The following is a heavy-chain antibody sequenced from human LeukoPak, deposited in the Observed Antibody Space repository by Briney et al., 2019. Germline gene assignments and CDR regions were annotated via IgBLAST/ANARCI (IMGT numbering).Heavy chain of an antibody. CDR3: ARGGYYDKPFDY. CDR1: GYSISSGYY. D-gene: IGHD3-9*01. Sequence: PSETLSLTCAVSGYSISSGYYWGWIRQPPGKGLEWIGSIYHSGSTNYNPSLKSRVTISVDTSKNQFSLKLSFVTAADTAVYYCARGGYYDKPFDYWGQGTLVTVSS. CDR2: IYHSGST. V-gene: IGHV4-38-2*01. J-gene: IGHJ4*02.